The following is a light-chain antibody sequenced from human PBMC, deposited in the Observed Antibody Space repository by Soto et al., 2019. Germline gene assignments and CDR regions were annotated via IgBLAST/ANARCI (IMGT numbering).Light chain of an antibody. CDR3: QQRSHWPIT. CDR2: DAS. V-gene: IGKV3-11*01. Sequence: EIVLTQSPATLSLSPGERATLSCRASQSVSSYLAWYQQKPGQAPRILIYDASNRATGIPARFSGSGSGTDFTLTISSLEPEDFAVYYCQQRSHWPITFGQGTRLEIK. J-gene: IGKJ5*01. CDR1: QSVSSY.